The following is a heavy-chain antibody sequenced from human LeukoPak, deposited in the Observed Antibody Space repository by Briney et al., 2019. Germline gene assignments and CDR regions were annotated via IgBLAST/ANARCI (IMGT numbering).Heavy chain of an antibody. J-gene: IGHJ4*02. Sequence: PGGSLRLSCAASGFTLSSFGIHWVRQAPGKGLEWVAVISNDGSNKYYADSVKGRFTISRDNSKNTVYLQMSSLRGEDTAVYYCVKSGIAAAGQRGYFDYWGQGTLVTVSS. CDR3: VKSGIAAAGQRGYFDY. CDR2: ISNDGSNK. CDR1: GFTLSSFG. V-gene: IGHV3-30*18. D-gene: IGHD6-13*01.